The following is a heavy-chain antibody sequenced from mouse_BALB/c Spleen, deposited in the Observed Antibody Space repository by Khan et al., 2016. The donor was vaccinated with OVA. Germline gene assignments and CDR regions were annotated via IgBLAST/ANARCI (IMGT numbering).Heavy chain of an antibody. CDR1: GYTFTDYY. V-gene: IGHV1-26*01. Sequence: EVQLQQSGPELVKPGASVKVSCKASGYTFTDYYMKWMKQSHGKSLEWIGDINPNNGDTFYNQKFKGKATLTVDKSSNTAYTQLNSLSTEDSAVYYCARGLFADWGAGTTVTVSS. CDR3: ARGLFAD. CDR2: INPNNGDT. J-gene: IGHJ1*01.